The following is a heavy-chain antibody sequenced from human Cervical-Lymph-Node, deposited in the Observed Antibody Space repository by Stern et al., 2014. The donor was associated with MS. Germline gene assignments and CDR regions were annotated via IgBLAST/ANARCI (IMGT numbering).Heavy chain of an antibody. J-gene: IGHJ4*02. V-gene: IGHV3-33*01. CDR3: ARGNWNYEGMGY. Sequence: QVQLVESGGGVVQPGRSLRLSCAASGFTFSNYGMPWVHQAPGKGLEWLAVIWYDGNKKYYADSVKGRFTISRDNSKNTLFLQMSSLTAEDTALYYCARGNWNYEGMGYWGQGTLVTVSS. D-gene: IGHD1-7*01. CDR2: IWYDGNKK. CDR1: GFTFSNYG.